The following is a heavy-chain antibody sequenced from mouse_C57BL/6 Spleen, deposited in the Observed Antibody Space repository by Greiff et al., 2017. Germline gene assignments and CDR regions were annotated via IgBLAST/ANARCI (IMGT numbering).Heavy chain of an antibody. J-gene: IGHJ4*01. V-gene: IGHV1-50*01. CDR1: GYTFTSYW. CDR3: ARSKMWIDY. Sequence: QVQLQQPGAELVKPGASVKLSCKASGYTFTSYWMQWVKQRPGQGLEWIGEIDPSDSYTNYNQKFTGKATFTVDTSSSTAYIQLRSLTSEDSAVYYCARSKMWIDYWGQGTSVTVSS. CDR2: IDPSDSYT.